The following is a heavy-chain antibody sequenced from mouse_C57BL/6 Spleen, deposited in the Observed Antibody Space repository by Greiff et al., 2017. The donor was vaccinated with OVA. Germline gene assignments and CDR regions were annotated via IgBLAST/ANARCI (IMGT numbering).Heavy chain of an antibody. V-gene: IGHV14-2*01. CDR3: ASNWDGFDY. D-gene: IGHD4-1*01. CDR1: GFNIKDYY. Sequence: EVKLVESGAELVKPGASVKLSCTASGFNIKDYYMHWVKQRTEQGLEWVGRIDPEDGETKYAPKFQGKATITADPSHNTAYLQLSSLTSDDTAVYYCASNWDGFDYWGQGTTLTVSS. CDR2: IDPEDGET. J-gene: IGHJ2*01.